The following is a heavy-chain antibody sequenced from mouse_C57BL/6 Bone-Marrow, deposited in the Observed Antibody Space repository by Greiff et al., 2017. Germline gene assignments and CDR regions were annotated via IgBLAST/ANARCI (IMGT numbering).Heavy chain of an antibody. CDR1: GYSFTDYN. CDR3: ARICFITTVVATGYFDV. V-gene: IGHV1-39*01. CDR2: INPNYGTT. D-gene: IGHD1-1*01. J-gene: IGHJ1*03. Sequence: VQLQQSGPELVKPGASVKISCKASGYSFTDYNMNWVKQSNGTSLEWIGVINPNYGTTSYNQQFKGKATLTVDQSSSTAYMQLNSLTSEDSAVYYCARICFITTVVATGYFDVWGTGTTVTVSS.